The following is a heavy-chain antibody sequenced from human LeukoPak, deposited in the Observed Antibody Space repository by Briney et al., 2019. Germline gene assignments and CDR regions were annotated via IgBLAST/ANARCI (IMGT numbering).Heavy chain of an antibody. D-gene: IGHD3-3*01. V-gene: IGHV3-23*01. CDR1: GFTFSSYA. J-gene: IGHJ4*02. CDR2: ISGSGGST. Sequence: GGSLRLSCAAPGFTFSSYAMSWVRQAPGKGLEWVSAISGSGGSTYYADSVKGRFTISRDNSKNTLYLQMNSLRAEDTAVYYCAKLPVLRFLEWLYNYFDYWGQGTLVTVSS. CDR3: AKLPVLRFLEWLYNYFDY.